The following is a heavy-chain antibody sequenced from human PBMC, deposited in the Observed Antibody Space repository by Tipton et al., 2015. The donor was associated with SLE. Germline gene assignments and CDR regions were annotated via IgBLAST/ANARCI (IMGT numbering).Heavy chain of an antibody. D-gene: IGHD3-3*01. V-gene: IGHV4-34*01. Sequence: TLSLTCAVYGGSFSSYYWGWIRQPPGKGLEWIGEINHSGSTNYNPSLKSRVTISVDTSKNQFSLKLSSVTAADTAVYYCARSFWSGYRRPYYYMDVWGKGTTFTVSS. CDR1: GGSFSSYY. J-gene: IGHJ6*03. CDR2: INHSGST. CDR3: ARSFWSGYRRPYYYMDV.